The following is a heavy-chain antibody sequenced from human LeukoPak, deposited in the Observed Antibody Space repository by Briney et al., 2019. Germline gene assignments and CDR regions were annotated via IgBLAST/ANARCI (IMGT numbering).Heavy chain of an antibody. V-gene: IGHV1-18*01. CDR2: ISAYNGNT. D-gene: IGHD3-10*01. Sequence: ASVKVSCKASVYTFTIYGISWVRQAPGQGLEWMVWISAYNGNTNYAQKHQGRVTMTTDTSTSTAYMELRSLRSDDTAVYYCARGLLWFGELLSPWGQGTLVTVSS. J-gene: IGHJ5*02. CDR3: ARGLLWFGELLSP. CDR1: VYTFTIYG.